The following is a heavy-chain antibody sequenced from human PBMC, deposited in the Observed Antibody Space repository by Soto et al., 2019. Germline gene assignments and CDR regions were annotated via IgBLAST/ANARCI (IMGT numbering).Heavy chain of an antibody. V-gene: IGHV4-61*01. CDR3: ARLIGYCTNGVCYRSVNWFDP. CDR1: GGSISSGCYY. J-gene: IGHJ5*02. CDR2: IYYSGST. Sequence: SETLSLTSTVSGGSISSGCYYWSWIRQHPGKGLEWIGYIYYSGSTNYNPSLKSRVTISVDTSKNQFSLKLSSVTAADTAVYYCARLIGYCTNGVCYRSVNWFDPWGQGTLVTVSS. D-gene: IGHD2-8*01.